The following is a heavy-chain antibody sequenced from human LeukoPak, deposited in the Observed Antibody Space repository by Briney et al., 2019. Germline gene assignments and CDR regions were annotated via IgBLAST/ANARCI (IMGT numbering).Heavy chain of an antibody. D-gene: IGHD1-1*01. CDR1: GFTFSSYS. CDR2: ISGSSSTI. V-gene: IGHV3-48*04. Sequence: PGGSLRLSCGASGFTFSSYSMNWVRQAPGKGLQWVSYISGSSSTIYYADSVKGRFTISRENAKNSLYLQMNSLRAEDTAVYYCAREVVGLDNWFDPWGQGTLVTVSS. CDR3: AREVVGLDNWFDP. J-gene: IGHJ5*02.